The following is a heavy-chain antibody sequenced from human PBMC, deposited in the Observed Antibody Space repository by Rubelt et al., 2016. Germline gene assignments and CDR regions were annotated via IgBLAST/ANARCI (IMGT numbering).Heavy chain of an antibody. Sequence: PGKGLEWVAVISYDGSDKYYADSVKGRFTISRDNSKNTLYLQMNSLRAEDTAVYHCARVRGNGYYYYWGQGTLVTVSS. CDR2: ISYDGSDK. V-gene: IGHV3-30*03. D-gene: IGHD3-3*01. CDR3: ARVRGNGYYYY. J-gene: IGHJ4*02.